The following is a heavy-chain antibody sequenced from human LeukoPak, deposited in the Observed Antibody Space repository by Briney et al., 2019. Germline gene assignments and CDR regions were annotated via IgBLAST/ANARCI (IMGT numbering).Heavy chain of an antibody. Sequence: SETQSLTCTVCVGSISSHYWSWIRQPPGKELEWIGYIYYSGSTKYHPSLKSRVTMSVVTSKNQFSLKLSSMTAADTGVYYCAIEMDVWGQGTTGTVSS. V-gene: IGHV4-59*11. J-gene: IGHJ6*02. CDR1: VGSISSHY. CDR2: IYYSGST. CDR3: AIEMDV.